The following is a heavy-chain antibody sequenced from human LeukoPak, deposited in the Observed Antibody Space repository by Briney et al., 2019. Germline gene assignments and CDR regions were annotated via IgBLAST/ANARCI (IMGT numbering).Heavy chain of an antibody. V-gene: IGHV3-23*01. CDR2: ISGSGGST. CDR3: ARDNYDSSGYTADY. CDR1: GFTFSSYA. D-gene: IGHD3-22*01. Sequence: GGSLRLSCAASGFTFSSYAMSWVRQAPGKGLEWVSAISGSGGSTYYADSVKGRFTISRDNSKNSLYLQMNSLRAEDTAEYYCARDNYDSSGYTADYWGQGTLVTVSS. J-gene: IGHJ4*02.